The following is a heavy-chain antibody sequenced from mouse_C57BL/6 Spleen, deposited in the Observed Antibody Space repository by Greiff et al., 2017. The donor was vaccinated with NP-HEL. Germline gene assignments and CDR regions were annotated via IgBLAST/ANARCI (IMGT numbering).Heavy chain of an antibody. V-gene: IGHV1-80*01. CDR3: ATNWDGAMDY. D-gene: IGHD4-1*01. CDR2: IYPGDGDT. CDR1: GYAFSSYW. Sequence: QVQLKESGAELVKPGASVKISCKASGYAFSSYWMNWVKQRPGKGLEWIGQIYPGDGDTNYNGKFKGKATLTADKSSSTAYMQLSSLTSEDSAVYFCATNWDGAMDYWGQGTSVTVSS. J-gene: IGHJ4*01.